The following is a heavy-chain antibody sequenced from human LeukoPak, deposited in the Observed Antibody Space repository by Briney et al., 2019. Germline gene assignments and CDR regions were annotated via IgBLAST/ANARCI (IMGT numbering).Heavy chain of an antibody. CDR1: GYSFTSYW. CDR2: IYPDDSDT. V-gene: IGHV5-51*01. CDR3: ARQLGAHYYYYGMDV. D-gene: IGHD6-6*01. Sequence: GESLKISCKGSGYSFTSYWIGWVRQMPGKGLEWMGIIYPDDSDTRYSPSFQGQVTISADKSISTAYLQWSSPKASDTAMYYCARQLGAHYYYYGMDVWGQGTPVTVSS. J-gene: IGHJ6*02.